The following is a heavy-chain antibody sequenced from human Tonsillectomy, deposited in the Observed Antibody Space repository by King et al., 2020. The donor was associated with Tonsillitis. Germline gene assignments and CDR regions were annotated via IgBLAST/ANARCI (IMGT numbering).Heavy chain of an antibody. D-gene: IGHD2-21*02. V-gene: IGHV1-46*01. CDR3: ARVARDDWYFDL. CDR1: GYTFTSYY. J-gene: IGHJ2*01. CDR2: INPSGGST. Sequence: VQLVESGAEVKKPGASVKVSCKASGYTFTSYYMHWVRHAPGQGLEWMGIINPSGGSTSYAQKFQGRVTMTRDTSTSTVYMELSSLRSEDTAVYYCARVARDDWYFDLWGRGTLVTVSS.